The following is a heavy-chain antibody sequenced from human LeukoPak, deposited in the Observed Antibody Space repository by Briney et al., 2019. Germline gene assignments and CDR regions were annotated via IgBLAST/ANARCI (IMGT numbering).Heavy chain of an antibody. V-gene: IGHV3-48*04. CDR2: ISSSSSTI. CDR3: ARGMHYYDSSGYFLHDY. D-gene: IGHD3-22*01. J-gene: IGHJ4*02. Sequence: PGGSLRLSCAASGFTFSSYSMNWVRQAPGKGLEWVSYISSSSSTIYYADSVKGRFTISRDNAKNLLYLQMNSLRAEDTAVYYCARGMHYYDSSGYFLHDYWGQGTLVTVSS. CDR1: GFTFSSYS.